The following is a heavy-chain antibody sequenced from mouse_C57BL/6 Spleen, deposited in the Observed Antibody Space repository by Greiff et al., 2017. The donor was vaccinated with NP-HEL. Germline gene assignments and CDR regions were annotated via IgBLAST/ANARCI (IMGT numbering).Heavy chain of an antibody. CDR3: TRDYGSSYGAMDY. CDR1: GFTFSSYA. D-gene: IGHD1-1*01. J-gene: IGHJ4*01. Sequence: VQLKQSGEGLVKPGGSLKLSCAASGFTFSSYAMSWVRQTPEKRLEWVAYISSGGDYIYYADTVKGRFTISRDNARNTLYLQMSSLKSEDTAMYYCTRDYGSSYGAMDYWGQGTSVTVSS. CDR2: ISSGGDYI. V-gene: IGHV5-9-1*02.